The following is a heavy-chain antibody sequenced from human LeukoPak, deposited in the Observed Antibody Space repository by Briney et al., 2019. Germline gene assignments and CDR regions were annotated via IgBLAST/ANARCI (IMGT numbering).Heavy chain of an antibody. CDR3: TRAPPYGSGYFDS. Sequence: SETLSLTCTVSGGSISSNSYYWGWIRQPPGKDLEWISSIYYDGTTYNNPSLESRVTISIDTSKNQFSLRLNSVAAADTAVYYCTRAPPYGSGYFDSWGQGTVVTVSS. CDR1: GGSISSNSYY. V-gene: IGHV4-39*07. D-gene: IGHD3-10*01. J-gene: IGHJ4*02. CDR2: IYYDGTT.